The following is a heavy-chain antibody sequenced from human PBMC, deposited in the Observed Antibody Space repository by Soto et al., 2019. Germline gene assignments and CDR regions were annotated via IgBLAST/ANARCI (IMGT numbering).Heavy chain of an antibody. V-gene: IGHV4-59*01. D-gene: IGHD6-19*01. Sequence: SETLSLTCTVSGGSISSDYWSWIRQSPGRGLEWIGYIHYSGSTNYNPSLKSRVTISLDTSENQFSLRLSSVTAADTAVYYCARGGIAVDGLFDLDYWGQGTLVTVSS. CDR1: GGSISSDY. CDR3: ARGGIAVDGLFDLDY. CDR2: IHYSGST. J-gene: IGHJ4*02.